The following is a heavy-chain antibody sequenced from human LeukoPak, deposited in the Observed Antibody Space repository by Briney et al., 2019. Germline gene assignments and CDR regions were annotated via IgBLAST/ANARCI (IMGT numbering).Heavy chain of an antibody. J-gene: IGHJ6*02. Sequence: PGGSLRLSCAASGFTFSSYAMSWVRQAPGKGLEWVSAISGSGGSTYYADSVKGRFTISRDNSKNTLYLQMSSLRAEDTAVYYCAVTPDPTTDYYYGMDVWGQGTTVTVSS. CDR1: GFTFSSYA. V-gene: IGHV3-23*01. D-gene: IGHD4-17*01. CDR2: ISGSGGST. CDR3: AVTPDPTTDYYYGMDV.